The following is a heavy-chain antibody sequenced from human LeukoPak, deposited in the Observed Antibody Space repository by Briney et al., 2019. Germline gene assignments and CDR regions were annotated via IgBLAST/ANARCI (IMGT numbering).Heavy chain of an antibody. CDR2: IRGNGRST. V-gene: IGHV3-23*01. CDR3: AKRGETGYNEGFDY. D-gene: IGHD5-24*01. CDR1: GFXFSSDA. J-gene: IGHJ4*02. Sequence: GGSLRLSCAASGFXFSSDAISWVRHAPGKGLEWVSDIRGNGRSTYYADSVKGRFTISRDNSKNTLYLQMNSLRAEDTAVYYCAKRGETGYNEGFDYWGQGTLVTVSS.